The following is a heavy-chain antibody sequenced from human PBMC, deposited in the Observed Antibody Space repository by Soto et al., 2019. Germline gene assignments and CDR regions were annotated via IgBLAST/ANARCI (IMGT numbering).Heavy chain of an antibody. J-gene: IGHJ3*02. V-gene: IGHV3-23*01. CDR2: ISGSGGST. D-gene: IGHD3-3*01. Sequence: GGSLRLPWAASGITFSSYAMSWVRQAPGKGLEWVSTISGSGGSTYYADSVKGRFTISRDNSKNTLYLQMNSLRSEVLAVYYCSNHPPFGLGIIPFHDAFDIWGQGTMVTISS. CDR1: GITFSSYA. CDR3: SNHPPFGLGIIPFHDAFDI.